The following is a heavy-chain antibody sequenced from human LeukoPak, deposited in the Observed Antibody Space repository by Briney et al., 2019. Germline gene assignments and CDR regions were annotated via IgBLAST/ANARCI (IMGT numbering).Heavy chain of an antibody. CDR3: AKEGDQFRGYLDA. D-gene: IGHD3-16*01. Sequence: GGSLRLSWAAPGFTLSGLGMSWVRQAPGKGLEWLAMIWHDGSVEEYAASVKGRFTISRDNSRDTLFLQMNRLRDDDTAVYYCAKEGDQFRGYLDAWGKGTTVTVSS. CDR2: IWHDGSVE. J-gene: IGHJ6*03. CDR1: GFTLSGLG. V-gene: IGHV3-33*06.